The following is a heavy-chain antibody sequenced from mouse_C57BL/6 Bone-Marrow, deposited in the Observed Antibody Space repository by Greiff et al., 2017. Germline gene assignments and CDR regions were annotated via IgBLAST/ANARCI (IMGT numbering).Heavy chain of an antibody. CDR1: GYTFTSYG. CDR3: ATYASFAY. CDR2: IYPRSGNT. D-gene: IGHD1-1*01. Sequence: VQLQQSGAELARPGASVKLSCKASGYTFTSYGISWVKQRTGQGLEWIGEIYPRSGNTYYNEKFKGKATLTADKSSSTAYMELRSLTSEDSAVYFCATYASFAYWGQGTLVTVSA. J-gene: IGHJ3*01. V-gene: IGHV1-81*01.